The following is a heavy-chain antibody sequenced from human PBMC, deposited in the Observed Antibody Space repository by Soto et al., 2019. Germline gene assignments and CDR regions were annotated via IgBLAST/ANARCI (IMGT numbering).Heavy chain of an antibody. CDR2: VRSKADGGTT. V-gene: IGHV3-15*07. D-gene: IGHD1-26*01. CDR1: TFIFSNAY. J-gene: IGHJ4*02. CDR3: ATTYTGSYSFYFDS. Sequence: VPLMESGGGLVQPGGSLRLSCAASTFIFSNAYINWVRQAPGKGPEWVGRVRSKADGGTTDYAAPVIGRFTISRDNSKNTLYLQMDSLKTEDTAVYYCATTYTGSYSFYFDSWGQGTLVTVSS.